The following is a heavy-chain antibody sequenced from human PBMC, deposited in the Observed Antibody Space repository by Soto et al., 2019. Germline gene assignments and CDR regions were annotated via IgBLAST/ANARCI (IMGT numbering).Heavy chain of an antibody. CDR1: AGSITNYY. CDR3: AKWNEMKRSFAD. V-gene: IGHV4-59*01. J-gene: IGHJ4*02. CDR2: IHHTGSS. Sequence: QVQLQESGPGLVKPSETLSLTCTVSAGSITNYYWNWIRQPPEKGLEWIGFIHHTGSSMSNPSLRSRLTMSVDTTEGQISLNLRAVTAADTAVYYCAKWNEMKRSFADWGQGILVTVSS. D-gene: IGHD1-1*01.